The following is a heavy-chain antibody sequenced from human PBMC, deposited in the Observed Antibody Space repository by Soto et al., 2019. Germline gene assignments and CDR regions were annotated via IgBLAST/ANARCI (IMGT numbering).Heavy chain of an antibody. V-gene: IGHV4-59*08. CDR3: ARLGTFDP. Sequence: QVQLQESGPGLVKPSETLSLTCTVSGGSISSYYWSWIRQPPGKGLEWIGYIYYSGSTNYNPSLKSRVTISVDTSKNQFSLKLSSVTAADTAVYYCARLGTFDPWGQGTLVTVSS. D-gene: IGHD3-10*01. CDR1: GGSISSYY. CDR2: IYYSGST. J-gene: IGHJ5*02.